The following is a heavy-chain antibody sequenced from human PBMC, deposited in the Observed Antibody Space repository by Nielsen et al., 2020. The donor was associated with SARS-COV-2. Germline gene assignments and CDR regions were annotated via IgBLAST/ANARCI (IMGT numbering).Heavy chain of an antibody. CDR2: IWDDGSNK. J-gene: IGHJ3*02. D-gene: IGHD3-3*01. V-gene: IGHV3-33*01. CDR1: GFTFSSYG. CDR3: ARDKPEYQLLFSITIFGVVIQGLDI. Sequence: GGSLRLSCAASGFTFSSYGMHWVRQAPGKGLEWVAVIWDDGSNKYYADSVKGRFTISRDNSKNTLYLQMNSLRAEDTAVYYCARDKPEYQLLFSITIFGVVIQGLDIWGQGTMVTVSS.